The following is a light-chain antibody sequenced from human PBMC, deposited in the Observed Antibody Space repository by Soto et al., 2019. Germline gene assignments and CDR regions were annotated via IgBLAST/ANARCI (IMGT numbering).Light chain of an antibody. CDR1: SSNIGTGYD. J-gene: IGLJ3*02. Sequence: QSVLTQPPSVSGAPGQRVTISCTGSSSNIGTGYDIHWYQQLPGAAPRLLIYGYNKRPSGVPDRFSVSKSGTSASLTITGLQAEDEADYYCQSYDTTLKKVFGGGTKLTVL. V-gene: IGLV1-40*01. CDR2: GYN. CDR3: QSYDTTLKKV.